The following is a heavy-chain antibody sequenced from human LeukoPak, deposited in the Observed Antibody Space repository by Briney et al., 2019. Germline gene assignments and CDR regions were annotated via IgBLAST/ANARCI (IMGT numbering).Heavy chain of an antibody. J-gene: IGHJ5*02. D-gene: IGHD3-10*01. CDR3: ARVKRFPTVWFDP. CDR2: MNPITGST. CDR1: GYTFSDYH. V-gene: IGHV1-8*01. Sequence: VASVKVSCKASGYTFSDYHINWLRQAAGQGLEWMGWMNPITGSTSYVQKFRGRIIMTRDTSITTAFMELTSLTSDDTAIYYCARVKRFPTVWFDPWGQGTLVSVSS.